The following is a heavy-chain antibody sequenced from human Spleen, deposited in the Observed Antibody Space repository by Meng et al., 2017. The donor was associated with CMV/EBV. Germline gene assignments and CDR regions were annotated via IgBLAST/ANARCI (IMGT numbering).Heavy chain of an antibody. V-gene: IGHV3-30*02. D-gene: IGHD6-13*01. J-gene: IGHJ4*02. CDR3: AKDHFVCSSWYVDGGGGLDY. Sequence: GGSLRLSCAASGFPFNTYGMHWVRQAPGKGLEWVAFIRYDGSNEFYGDSVKGRVTVSRDNSKNTLYLQMNSLRVEETAVYYCAKDHFVCSSWYVDGGGGLDYWGQGTLVTVSS. CDR1: GFPFNTYG. CDR2: IRYDGSNE.